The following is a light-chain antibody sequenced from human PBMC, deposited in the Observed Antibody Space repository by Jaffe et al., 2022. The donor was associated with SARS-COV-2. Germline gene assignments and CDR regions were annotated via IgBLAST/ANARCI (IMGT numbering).Light chain of an antibody. CDR3: QQSHSIPLT. CDR2: AAS. CDR1: QSISNY. J-gene: IGKJ1*01. V-gene: IGKV1-39*01. Sequence: DIQMTQSPSSLSASVGDRVTITCRASQSISNYLNWYQQKPGKAPKLLIYAASSLQSGVPSRFSGSGPGTDFTLTISSLQPEDFATYYCQQSHSIPLTFGQGTKVEIK.